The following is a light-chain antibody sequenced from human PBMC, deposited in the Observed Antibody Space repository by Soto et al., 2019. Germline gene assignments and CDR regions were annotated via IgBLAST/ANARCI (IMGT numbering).Light chain of an antibody. Sequence: EIVLTQSPGTLSLFPGERATLSCRASQSLTTRYLAWYQQKPGQAPRLLIYGASSRPTGIPDRFSGSGTGTAFTLTISVLEPEYFAVYSCQQYSRSSTLGLGTRLEIK. V-gene: IGKV3-20*01. J-gene: IGKJ5*01. CDR1: QSLTTRY. CDR2: GAS. CDR3: QQYSRSST.